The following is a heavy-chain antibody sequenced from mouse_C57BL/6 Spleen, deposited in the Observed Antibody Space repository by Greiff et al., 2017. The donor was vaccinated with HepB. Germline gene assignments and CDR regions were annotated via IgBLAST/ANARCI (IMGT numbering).Heavy chain of an antibody. J-gene: IGHJ3*01. D-gene: IGHD2-4*01. CDR2: INPSNGGT. CDR1: GYTFTSYW. Sequence: QVQLQQSGTELVKPGASVKLSCKASGYTFTSYWMHWVKQRPGQGLEWIGNINPSNGGTNYNEKFKRKATLTVDKSSSTAYMQLRSLPSEDLAVYYCARGATMKAWFAYWGQGTLVTVSA. V-gene: IGHV1-53*01. CDR3: ARGATMKAWFAY.